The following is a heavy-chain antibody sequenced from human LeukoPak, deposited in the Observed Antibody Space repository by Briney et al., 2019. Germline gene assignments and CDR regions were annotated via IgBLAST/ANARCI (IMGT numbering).Heavy chain of an antibody. Sequence: SETLSLTCPVSGGSISSSSYYWGWLRQPPGKGLEWVGCIYYSGRTYYNPSLKSRVTISVDTSKNQFSLKLSSVTAPDTAVYYCARSGSSSWVSLLDYWGEGAPVTVSS. CDR3: ARSGSSSWVSLLDY. D-gene: IGHD6-13*01. V-gene: IGHV4-39*01. CDR1: GGSISSSSYY. CDR2: IYYSGRT. J-gene: IGHJ4*02.